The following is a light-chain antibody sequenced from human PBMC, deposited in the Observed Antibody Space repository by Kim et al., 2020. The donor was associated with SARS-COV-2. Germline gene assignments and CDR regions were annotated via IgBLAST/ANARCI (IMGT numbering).Light chain of an antibody. CDR1: SSNIGAGYD. CDR2: GNS. Sequence: RVTISLTGSSSNIGAGYDVHWYQQLPGTAPKLLIYGNSNLPSGVPDRFSGSKSGTSAYLAITGLQAEDEADYYCQSYDSSLSGYVFGTGTKVTVL. J-gene: IGLJ1*01. CDR3: QSYDSSLSGYV. V-gene: IGLV1-40*01.